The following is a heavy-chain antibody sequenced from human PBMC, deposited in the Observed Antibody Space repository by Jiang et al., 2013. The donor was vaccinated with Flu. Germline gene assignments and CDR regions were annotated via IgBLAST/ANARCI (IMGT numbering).Heavy chain of an antibody. V-gene: IGHV4-59*08. J-gene: IGHJ3*02. CDR1: GGSIGSYY. CDR3: ARGVYSLPTYIDAFDI. Sequence: TCSISGGSIGSYYLELDFGSPQRRDWSGLDISISLGAPTTTPPSGVESPFSEDTSKNQVSLKLTSVTAADTAVYYCARGVYSLPTYIDAFDIWGQGTMVTVSS. D-gene: IGHD2-21*01. CDR2: SISLGAP.